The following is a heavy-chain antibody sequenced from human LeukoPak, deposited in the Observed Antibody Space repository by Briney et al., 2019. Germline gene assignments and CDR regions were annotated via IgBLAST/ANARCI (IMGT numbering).Heavy chain of an antibody. CDR3: AREWSPYYMDV. D-gene: IGHD1-26*01. J-gene: IGHJ6*03. CDR1: GGSISSGSYY. V-gene: IGHV4-61*02. Sequence: SQTLSLTCTVSGGSISSGSYYWSWIRQPAGKGLEWIGRIYTSGSTNYNPSLKSRVTISVDTSKNQFSLKLSSVTAADTAVYYCAREWSPYYMDVWGKGTTVTVSS. CDR2: IYTSGST.